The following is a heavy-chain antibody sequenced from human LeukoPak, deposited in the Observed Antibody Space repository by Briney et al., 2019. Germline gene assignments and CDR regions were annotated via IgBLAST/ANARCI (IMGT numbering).Heavy chain of an antibody. CDR3: AKGEN. V-gene: IGHV3-23*01. Sequence: GGSLRLSCAASGFSFSTNVMSWVRQAPGRGLEWVSGISNSGGSAYYADSVKGRFTISRDNSKNTLYLQMNSLRAEDTAVYYCAKGENWGQGTLVTVSS. CDR1: GFSFSTNV. D-gene: IGHD5-24*01. J-gene: IGHJ4*02. CDR2: ISNSGGSA.